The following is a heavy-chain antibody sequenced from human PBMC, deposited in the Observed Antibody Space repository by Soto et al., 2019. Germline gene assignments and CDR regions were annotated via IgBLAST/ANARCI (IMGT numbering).Heavy chain of an antibody. J-gene: IGHJ3*02. Sequence: QVQLQESCPGLVKPSGTLSLTCAVSGGSGSSSNWWSWVRQSPGKGLELMGEIYHSGSAHYNPSLKSRATISLDKSKNQFSLRLTSVTAADTAVYYCARVPGVVVSADDAFDIWGPGTRVIVSS. D-gene: IGHD2-21*02. CDR2: IYHSGSA. CDR3: ARVPGVVVSADDAFDI. CDR1: GGSGSSSNW. V-gene: IGHV4-4*02.